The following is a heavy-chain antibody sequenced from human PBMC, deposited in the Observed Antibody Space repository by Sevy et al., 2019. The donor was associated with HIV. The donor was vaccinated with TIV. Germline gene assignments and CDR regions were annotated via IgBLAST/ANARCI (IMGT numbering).Heavy chain of an antibody. Sequence: GGSLRLSFAASEFTFDDYDMSWVRQAPGKGLEWVSAIIWNGGATSYADSVKGRFSISRDNTKNSLYLQMNSLRAEDTAFYFCAREKSCGGDCYYFDYWGHGTLVTVSS. V-gene: IGHV3-20*03. CDR2: IIWNGGAT. CDR1: EFTFDDYD. D-gene: IGHD2-21*02. CDR3: AREKSCGGDCYYFDY. J-gene: IGHJ4*01.